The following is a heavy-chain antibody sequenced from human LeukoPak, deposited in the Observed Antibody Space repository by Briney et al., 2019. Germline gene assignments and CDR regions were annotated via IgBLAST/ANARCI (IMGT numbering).Heavy chain of an antibody. D-gene: IGHD3-3*01. Sequence: GGSLRLSCGASGFTFSSYWMHWARQAPGKGLEWVANINEDGSEKYCADSVKGRFTISRDNAKDSLYLQIHSLRVEDTAVYYCARYEMDVWGQGTTVTVSS. CDR2: INEDGSEK. CDR3: ARYEMDV. CDR1: GFTFSSYW. V-gene: IGHV3-7*01. J-gene: IGHJ6*02.